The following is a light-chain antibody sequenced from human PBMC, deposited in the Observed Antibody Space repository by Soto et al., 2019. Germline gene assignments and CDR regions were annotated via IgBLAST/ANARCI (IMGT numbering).Light chain of an antibody. CDR1: QSISSW. Sequence: DIQMTQSPSPLSESVGDRVTITCRASQSISSWLAWYQQKPGKAPKLLIYKASSLESGVPSRFSGSGSGTEFTLTISSLQPDDFATYYCQQYNSYPWTFGQGTKVEIK. CDR2: KAS. CDR3: QQYNSYPWT. V-gene: IGKV1-5*03. J-gene: IGKJ1*01.